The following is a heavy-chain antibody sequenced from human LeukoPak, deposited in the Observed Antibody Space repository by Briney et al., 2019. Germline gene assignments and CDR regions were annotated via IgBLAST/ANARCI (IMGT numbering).Heavy chain of an antibody. V-gene: IGHV4-39*01. J-gene: IGHJ5*02. CDR2: IYDSGST. D-gene: IGHD3-10*01. CDR3: ARHYGP. CDR1: GGSISSSNW. Sequence: SETXSXTXAXSGGSISSSNWWSWVRQPPGKGLEWIGSIYDSGSTYYNPSLKSRVTISVDTSKNQFSLKLNSVTAADTAVYYCARHYGPWGQGTLVTVSS.